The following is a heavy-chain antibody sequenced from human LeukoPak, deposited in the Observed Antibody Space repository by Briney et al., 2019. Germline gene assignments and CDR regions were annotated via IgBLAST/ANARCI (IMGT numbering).Heavy chain of an antibody. CDR3: ARAGAVTGYYSPYTIPQIGFDY. D-gene: IGHD3-9*01. CDR2: ISSSGSTI. CDR1: GFTFSSYE. Sequence: GGSPRLSCAASGFTFSSYEMSWVRQAPGKGLEWVSYISSSGSTIYYADSVKGRFTISRDNAKNSLYLQMNSLRAEDTAVYYCARAGAVTGYYSPYTIPQIGFDYWGQGTLVTVSS. V-gene: IGHV3-48*03. J-gene: IGHJ4*02.